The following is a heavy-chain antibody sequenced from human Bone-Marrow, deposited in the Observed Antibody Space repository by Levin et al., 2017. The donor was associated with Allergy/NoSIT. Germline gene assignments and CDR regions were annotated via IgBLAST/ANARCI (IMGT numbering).Heavy chain of an antibody. CDR1: GFTISSNY. V-gene: IGHV3-53*01. Sequence: PGGSLRLSCAASGFTISSNYMSWVRQAPGKGLEWVSVIYSGGSTYYADSVKGRFTISRDNSKNTLYLQMNSLRAEDTAVYYCARAALGGPRGVIIGIEYYFDYWGQGTLVTVSS. J-gene: IGHJ4*02. D-gene: IGHD3-10*01. CDR3: ARAALGGPRGVIIGIEYYFDY. CDR2: IYSGGST.